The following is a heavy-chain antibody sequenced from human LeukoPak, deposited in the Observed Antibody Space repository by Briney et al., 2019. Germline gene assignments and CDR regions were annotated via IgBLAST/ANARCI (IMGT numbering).Heavy chain of an antibody. CDR1: GFPFSNYL. V-gene: IGHV3-7*05. CDR2: IKQDGSVQ. J-gene: IGHJ3*01. Sequence: GGSLRLSCAASGFPFSNYLMSWVRQAPGKGLEWVAKIKQDGSVQYYVDSLKGRFTISRDNAKNSLYLQVNSLRAEDTAVYYCASDAFDVWGQGTMVAVSS. CDR3: ASDAFDV.